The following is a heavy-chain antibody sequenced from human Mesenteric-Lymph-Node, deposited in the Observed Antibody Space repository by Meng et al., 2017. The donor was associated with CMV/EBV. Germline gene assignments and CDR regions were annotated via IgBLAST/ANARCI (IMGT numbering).Heavy chain of an antibody. J-gene: IGHJ5*02. CDR1: GGSITTYY. D-gene: IGHD3-10*01. V-gene: IGHV4-59*08. CDR3: ARHGSGNYYSWFDP. CDR2: VYYSGTT. Sequence: SETLSLTCSVSGGSITTYYWSWIRQPPGKGLEWIGFVYYSGTTSYNPSLKSRVTISVDTSKNQFSLRLRSVTAADTAVYYCARHGSGNYYSWFDPWGQGTLVTVSS.